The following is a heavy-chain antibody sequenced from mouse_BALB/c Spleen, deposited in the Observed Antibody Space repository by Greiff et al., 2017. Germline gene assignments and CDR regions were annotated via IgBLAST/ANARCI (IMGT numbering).Heavy chain of an antibody. V-gene: IGHV5-4*02. J-gene: IGHJ4*01. CDR1: GFTFSDYY. Sequence: EVKLMESGGGLVKPGGSLKLSCAASGFTFSDYYMYWVRQTPEKRLEWVATISDGGSYTYYPDSVKGRFTISRDNAKNNLYLQMSSLKSEDTAMYYCARHYSGMDYWGQGTSVTVSS. D-gene: IGHD2-12*01. CDR2: ISDGGSYT. CDR3: ARHYSGMDY.